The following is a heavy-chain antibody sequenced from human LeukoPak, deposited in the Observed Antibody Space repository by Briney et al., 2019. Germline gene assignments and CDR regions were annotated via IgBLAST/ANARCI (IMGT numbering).Heavy chain of an antibody. Sequence: SETLSLTCAVSGYSISSGYYWGWIRQPPGKGLEWIGSIYHSGSTYYNPSLKSRVTISVDTSKNQFSLKLSSVTAADTAVYYCARAPMVRGVMSAFDIWGQGTMVTVSS. CDR2: IYHSGST. V-gene: IGHV4-38-2*01. J-gene: IGHJ3*02. D-gene: IGHD3-10*01. CDR1: GYSISSGYY. CDR3: ARAPMVRGVMSAFDI.